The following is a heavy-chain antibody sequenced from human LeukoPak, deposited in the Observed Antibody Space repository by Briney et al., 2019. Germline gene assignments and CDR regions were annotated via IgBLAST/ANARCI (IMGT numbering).Heavy chain of an antibody. CDR1: GFTFSSYW. J-gene: IGHJ4*02. CDR2: ISSSSSYI. CDR3: AGHVDTAMVIYY. D-gene: IGHD5-18*01. Sequence: PGGSLRLSCAASGFTFSSYWMNWVRQAPGKGLEWVSSISSSSSYIYYADSVKGRFTISRDNAKNSLYLQMNSLRAEDTAVYYCAGHVDTAMVIYYWGQGTLVTVSS. V-gene: IGHV3-21*01.